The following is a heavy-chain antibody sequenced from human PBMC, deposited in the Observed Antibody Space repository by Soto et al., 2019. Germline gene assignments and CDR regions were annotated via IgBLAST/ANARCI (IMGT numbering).Heavy chain of an antibody. V-gene: IGHV3-7*01. D-gene: IGHD3-3*02. CDR1: GFTFGNQW. J-gene: IGHJ4*02. Sequence: EVQLVESGGGVVQPGGSLRLSCAVSGFTFGNQWMSWVRQAPGKGLEWVANINQDGSAKSHVDSVEGRFTISRYNAKNSLYLKMNSLRVEDTAVYYCARGPFWGQGTLVTVSS. CDR3: ARGPF. CDR2: INQDGSAK.